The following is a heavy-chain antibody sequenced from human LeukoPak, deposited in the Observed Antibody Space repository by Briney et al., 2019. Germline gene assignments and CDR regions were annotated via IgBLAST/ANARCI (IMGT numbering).Heavy chain of an antibody. Sequence: PGGSLRLSCAASGFTLSTYSMNWVRQAPGKGLEWVSSISSSSYIYYADSVKGRFTISRDNAKKSLYLQMNSLRAEDTAVYYCARAYSGTYGLGYYYMDVWGKGTTVTVSS. CDR2: ISSSSYI. CDR1: GFTLSTYS. J-gene: IGHJ6*03. V-gene: IGHV3-21*01. D-gene: IGHD1-26*01. CDR3: ARAYSGTYGLGYYYMDV.